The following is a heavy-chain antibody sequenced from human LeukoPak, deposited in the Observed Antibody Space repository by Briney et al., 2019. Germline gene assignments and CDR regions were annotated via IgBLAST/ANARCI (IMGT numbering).Heavy chain of an antibody. D-gene: IGHD3-16*02. Sequence: ASVKVSCKASGYTFTNYAMNWVRQAPGQGLEWMGWIHPSTGNPTYAHGFTGRFVFSLDTSVSTTYLQIISLKAEDTAVYYCARAFQSLGGLSLPDYWGQGTLVTVSS. CDR1: GYTFTNYA. V-gene: IGHV7-4-1*02. J-gene: IGHJ4*02. CDR3: ARAFQSLGGLSLPDY. CDR2: IHPSTGNP.